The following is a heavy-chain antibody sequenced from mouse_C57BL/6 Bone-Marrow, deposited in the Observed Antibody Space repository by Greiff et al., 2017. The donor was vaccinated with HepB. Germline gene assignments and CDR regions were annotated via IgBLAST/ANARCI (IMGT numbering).Heavy chain of an antibody. CDR2: ISSGSSTI. CDR1: GFTFSDYG. D-gene: IGHD2-5*01. V-gene: IGHV5-17*01. J-gene: IGHJ1*03. CDR3: ARRYSNRPRYFDV. Sequence: EVKLMESGGGLVKPGGSLKLSCAASGFTFSDYGMHWVRQAPEKGLEWVAYISSGSSTIYYADTVKGRFTISRDNAKNTLFLQMTSLRSEDTAMYYCARRYSNRPRYFDVWGTGTTVTVSS.